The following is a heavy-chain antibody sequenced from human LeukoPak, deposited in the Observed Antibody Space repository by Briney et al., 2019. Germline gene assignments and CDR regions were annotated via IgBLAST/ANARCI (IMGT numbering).Heavy chain of an antibody. CDR3: VRESLAGGSGKALQSSDY. CDR1: GFTFSSYD. D-gene: IGHD2-15*01. J-gene: IGHJ4*02. CDR2: IGSSDDT. V-gene: IGHV3-13*04. Sequence: PGGSLRLSCAASGFTFSSYDFHWVRQPTGKGLEWVSVIGSSDDTYYPDSVKGRFSTSRENAKNSLYLQMNSLRAGDTAVYYCVRESLAGGSGKALQSSDYWGQGALVTVAS.